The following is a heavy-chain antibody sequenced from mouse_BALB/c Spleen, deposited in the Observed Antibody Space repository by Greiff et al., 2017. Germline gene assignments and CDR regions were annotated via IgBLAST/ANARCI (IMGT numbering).Heavy chain of an antibody. J-gene: IGHJ4*01. Sequence: EVKLQESGAELVRSGASVKLSCTASGFNIKDYYMHWVKQRPEQGLEWIGWIDPENGDTEYAPKFQGKATMTADTSSNTAYLQLSSLTSEDTAVYYCNAGGNYWAMDYWGQGTSVTVSS. CDR3: NAGGNYWAMDY. CDR2: IDPENGDT. CDR1: GFNIKDYY. D-gene: IGHD2-1*01. V-gene: IGHV14-4*02.